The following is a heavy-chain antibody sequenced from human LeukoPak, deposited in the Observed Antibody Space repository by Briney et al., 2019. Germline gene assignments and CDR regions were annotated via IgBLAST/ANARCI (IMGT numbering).Heavy chain of an antibody. V-gene: IGHV1-69*05. CDR1: GGTFSSYA. D-gene: IGHD4-23*01. J-gene: IGHJ1*01. CDR3: ARDRGTVVLRGYFQH. Sequence: ASVKVSCKASGGTFSSYAISWVRQAPGQGLEWMGGILPIFGTENYGQKVQGRVTITTDESTSTAYMELSSLRSEDTAVYYCARDRGTVVLRGYFQHWGQGTLVSVSS. CDR2: ILPIFGTE.